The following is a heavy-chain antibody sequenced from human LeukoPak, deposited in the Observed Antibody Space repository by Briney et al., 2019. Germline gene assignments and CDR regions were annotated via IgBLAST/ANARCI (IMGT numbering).Heavy chain of an antibody. Sequence: VASVKVSCTASGGXFSSYAISWVRQAPGQGLEWMGGIIPIFGTANYAQKFQGRVTITADESTSTAYMELSSLRSEDTAVYYCARVGYYPMNYYYGMDVWGQGTTVTVSS. CDR1: GGXFSSYA. J-gene: IGHJ6*02. D-gene: IGHD3-10*01. CDR2: IIPIFGTA. V-gene: IGHV1-69*13. CDR3: ARVGYYPMNYYYGMDV.